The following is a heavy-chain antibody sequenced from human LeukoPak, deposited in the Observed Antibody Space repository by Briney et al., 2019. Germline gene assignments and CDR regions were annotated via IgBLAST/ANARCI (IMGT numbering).Heavy chain of an antibody. CDR3: VSRRRAVAGLIRGVGHFDY. Sequence: GESLKISCKGSGYSFTSYWIGWVRPMPGKGLGWVGIIYPGDSDTTYSPAFQGQVTISADKSISTASPQWSSLKASGTAMYYCVSRRRAVAGLIRGVGHFDYWGQGTLVTVSS. CDR1: GYSFTSYW. V-gene: IGHV5-51*01. CDR2: IYPGDSDT. J-gene: IGHJ4*02. D-gene: IGHD6-19*01.